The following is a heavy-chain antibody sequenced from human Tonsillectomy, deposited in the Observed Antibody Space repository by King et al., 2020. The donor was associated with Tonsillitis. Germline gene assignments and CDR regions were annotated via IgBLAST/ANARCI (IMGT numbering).Heavy chain of an antibody. J-gene: IGHJ6*03. CDR1: GFSFSTFG. CDR2: ISYDGSNK. Sequence: VQLVESGGGVVQPGRSLRLSCSASGFSFSTFGIHWVRQAPGKGLDWVAAISYDGSNKYYADSVKGRFTISRDNSRNTLYLQMNSLRAEETAVYYCAKDRGGIFGVAPYYYYYYYMDVWGKGTTVTVS. V-gene: IGHV3-30*18. D-gene: IGHD3-3*01. CDR3: AKDRGGIFGVAPYYYYYYYMDV.